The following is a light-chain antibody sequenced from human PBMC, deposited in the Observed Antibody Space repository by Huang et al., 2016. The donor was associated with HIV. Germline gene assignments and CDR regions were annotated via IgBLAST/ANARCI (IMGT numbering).Light chain of an antibody. J-gene: IGKJ3*01. CDR2: SAS. CDR3: QQVGNYPFT. V-gene: IGKV1-9*01. Sequence: IQLTQSPSSLSASVGDRLTITCRASQDINNFLGWFQRKPGKGPKLLIYSASTLQSGVPPRFSGSGSGTNFTLTISSLQAEDFATYYCQQVGNYPFTFGHGTNVDVK. CDR1: QDINNF.